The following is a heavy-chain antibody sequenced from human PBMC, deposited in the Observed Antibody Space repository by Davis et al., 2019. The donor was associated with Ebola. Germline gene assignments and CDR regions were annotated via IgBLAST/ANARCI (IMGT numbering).Heavy chain of an antibody. CDR2: ISYDGSNK. CDR3: ARCGVYYDTSGPDY. Sequence: GGSLRLSCAASGFSFDAYTMHWVRQGPDKGLEWVTFISYDGSNKNYADSVKGRFTISRDNSKNTLYLQMNSLAPEDTAVYYCARCGVYYDTSGPDYWGQGTLVTVSS. J-gene: IGHJ4*02. V-gene: IGHV3-30-3*01. CDR1: GFSFDAYT. D-gene: IGHD3-22*01.